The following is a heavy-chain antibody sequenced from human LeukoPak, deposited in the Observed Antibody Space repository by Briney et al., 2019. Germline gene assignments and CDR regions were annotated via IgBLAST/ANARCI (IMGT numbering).Heavy chain of an antibody. Sequence: GGSLRLSCEASGFTFSSHWMSLVRQAPGKGLEWVAIIKQDGSEKDYVDSVTGRFTISRDNAKNSLYLQMNSLRDEDTAVYYCARDTSAWRYGMDVWGQGTTVTVSS. D-gene: IGHD6-19*01. J-gene: IGHJ6*02. CDR2: IKQDGSEK. CDR3: ARDTSAWRYGMDV. V-gene: IGHV3-7*01. CDR1: GFTFSSHW.